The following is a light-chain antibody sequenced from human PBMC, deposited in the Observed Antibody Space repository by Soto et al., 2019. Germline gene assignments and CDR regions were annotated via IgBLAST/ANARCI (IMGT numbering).Light chain of an antibody. J-gene: IGLJ2*01. Sequence: QYVLTQPPSVSATPGQGVTLSCSGGDSNIGSTAVNWYQQVPGTAPKLLIYSSNQRPSGVPDRISGSKSGTSASLAISGLQSEDEADYYCAAWDDDLHVWLFGGGTKLTVL. CDR1: DSNIGSTA. CDR3: AAWDDDLHVWL. CDR2: SSN. V-gene: IGLV1-44*01.